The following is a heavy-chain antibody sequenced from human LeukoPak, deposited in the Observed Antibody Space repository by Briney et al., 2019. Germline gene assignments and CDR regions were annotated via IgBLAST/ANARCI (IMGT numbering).Heavy chain of an antibody. D-gene: IGHD5/OR15-5a*01. CDR3: ARDKSVSGVYFDN. CDR2: ISSDGSAI. J-gene: IGHJ4*02. CDR1: GFTFSSYE. Sequence: GGSLRLSCAASGFTFSSYEMNWVRQAPGKGLEWVSYISSDGSAIVYADAVKGQFTISRDNAKNSLYLQMNGLRAEDTAVYYCARDKSVSGVYFDNWGQGTLVTVSS. V-gene: IGHV3-48*03.